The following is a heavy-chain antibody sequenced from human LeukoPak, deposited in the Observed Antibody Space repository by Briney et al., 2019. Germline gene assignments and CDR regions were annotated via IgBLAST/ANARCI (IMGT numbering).Heavy chain of an antibody. CDR2: IYYSGNT. V-gene: IGHV4-59*01. D-gene: IGHD5-18*01. Sequence: SQTLSPTCTVSGPSISSNYCTSVRQHPGKGLEWIGYIYYSGNTNYNPSLKSRVTISVDTSKNQFSLKLNSVTAADTAVYYCAREDPDTAKVDYWGPGTLVTVSS. CDR3: AREDPDTAKVDY. CDR1: GPSISSNY. J-gene: IGHJ4*02.